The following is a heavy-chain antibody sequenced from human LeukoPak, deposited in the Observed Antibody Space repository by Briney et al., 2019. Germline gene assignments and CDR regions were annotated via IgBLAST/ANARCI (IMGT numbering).Heavy chain of an antibody. CDR3: AKAFGTNGYFQLPIDF. CDR2: ITAPGDAT. D-gene: IGHD2-8*01. Sequence: GGSLKLSCATSGFNFNSNAMIWVRQAPGKGLECVSAITAPGDATYYADSVKGRFSISRDNSKNTLYLLLNSLRVEDTALYYCAKAFGTNGYFQLPIDFWGQGTLVTVSS. V-gene: IGHV3-23*01. J-gene: IGHJ4*02. CDR1: GFNFNSNA.